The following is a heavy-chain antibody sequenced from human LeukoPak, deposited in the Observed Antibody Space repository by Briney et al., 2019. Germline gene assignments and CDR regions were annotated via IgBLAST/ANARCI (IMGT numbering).Heavy chain of an antibody. CDR3: ARVRALSYYDSSGNLYYFEY. CDR1: GDSINSYY. D-gene: IGHD3-22*01. CDR2: IYYSGST. J-gene: IGHJ4*02. V-gene: IGHV4-59*01. Sequence: SETLSLTCTVSGDSINSYYWSWIRQPPGKGLEWIGLIYYSGSTNYNPSLKSRVTISVDTSKNQFSLKLSTVTAADTAVYYCARVRALSYYDSSGNLYYFEYWGQGTLVTVSS.